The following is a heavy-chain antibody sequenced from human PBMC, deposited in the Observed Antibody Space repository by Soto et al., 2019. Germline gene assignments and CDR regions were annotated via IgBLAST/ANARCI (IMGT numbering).Heavy chain of an antibody. V-gene: IGHV4-31*03. CDR3: ARVPIRESGTYYFDY. J-gene: IGHJ4*02. CDR2: IYYNESP. Sequence: SETLSLTCTVSGDSISRSHYYWSWIRQYPGKGLEWIGYIYYNESPYYNPPLERRVTISIDTSKNQFSLRVISVTVADTAVYYSARVPIRESGTYYFDYWGQGPLVAVSS. CDR1: GDSISRSHYY. D-gene: IGHD1-26*01.